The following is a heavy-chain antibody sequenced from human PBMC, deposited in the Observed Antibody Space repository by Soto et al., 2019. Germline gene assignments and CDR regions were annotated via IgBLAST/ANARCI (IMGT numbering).Heavy chain of an antibody. Sequence: GGSLRLSCAASGFIFSSYTMNWVRQAPGKGLEWVSSISSSSSYIYYADSMKGRFTISRDNAKNSLYLQMNSLRAEDTAVYYCARDRTVTPTRPFDYWGQGTLVTVYS. D-gene: IGHD4-17*01. CDR2: ISSSSSYI. V-gene: IGHV3-21*01. CDR1: GFIFSSYT. J-gene: IGHJ4*02. CDR3: ARDRTVTPTRPFDY.